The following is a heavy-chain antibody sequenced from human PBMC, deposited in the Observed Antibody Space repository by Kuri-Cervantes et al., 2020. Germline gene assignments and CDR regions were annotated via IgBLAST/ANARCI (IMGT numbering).Heavy chain of an antibody. Sequence: GSLRLSCTVSGGSISSSSYYWSWIRQPPGKGLEWIGEINHSGSTNYNPSLKSRVTISVDTSKNQFSLKLSSVTAADTAVYYCARDLGIVVVPAASAWGQGTLVTVSS. D-gene: IGHD2-2*01. J-gene: IGHJ4*02. CDR1: GGSISSSSYY. CDR3: ARDLGIVVVPAASA. CDR2: INHSGST. V-gene: IGHV4-39*07.